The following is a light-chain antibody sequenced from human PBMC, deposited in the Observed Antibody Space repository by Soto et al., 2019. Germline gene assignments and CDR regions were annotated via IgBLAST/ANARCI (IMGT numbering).Light chain of an antibody. CDR2: WAS. V-gene: IGKV4-1*01. Sequence: DIFMTQSPDSLAVSLGERATINCISSQSVVRSSNNKNSVSWYQQKAGQPPKLLIYWASTRESGVPDRFSGSGSGTHFTLTISSMQAEDVAVYCCQQDYSAPDTFGQGTRMEIK. CDR3: QQDYSAPDT. J-gene: IGKJ5*01. CDR1: QSVVRSSNNKNS.